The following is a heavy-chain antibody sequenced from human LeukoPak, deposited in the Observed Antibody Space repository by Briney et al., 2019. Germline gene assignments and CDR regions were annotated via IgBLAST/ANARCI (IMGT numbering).Heavy chain of an antibody. CDR1: GYTFTGYY. V-gene: IGHV1-2*06. CDR3: ARDRFGYSGYVPVGFYYYMDV. J-gene: IGHJ6*03. Sequence: ASVKVSCKASGYTFTGYYMHWVRQAPGQGLEWMGRINPNSGGTNYAQKFQGRVTMTRDTSISTAYMELSRLRSDDTAVYYCARDRFGYSGYVPVGFYYYMDVWGKGTTVTVSS. CDR2: INPNSGGT. D-gene: IGHD5-12*01.